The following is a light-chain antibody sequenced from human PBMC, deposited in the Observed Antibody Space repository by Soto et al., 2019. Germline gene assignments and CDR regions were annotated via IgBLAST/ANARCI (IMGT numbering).Light chain of an antibody. J-gene: IGKJ2*01. V-gene: IGKV3-15*01. Sequence: EIVMTQSPATLSVSPGERATLSCRASQSVSINLAWYQQKPGQAPRLLIYGASTRATGVPARFSGSGSGTEFTLTISSLQSEDFAVYFCQQYNNWPPSYTFGQGTKLDIK. CDR3: QQYNNWPPSYT. CDR2: GAS. CDR1: QSVSIN.